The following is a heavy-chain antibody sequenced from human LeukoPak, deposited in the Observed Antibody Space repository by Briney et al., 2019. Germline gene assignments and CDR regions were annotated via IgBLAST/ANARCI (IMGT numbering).Heavy chain of an antibody. CDR3: TRESGAFSPFVF. CDR1: GGSITTTNW. D-gene: IGHD1-26*01. Sequence: SGTLSLTCAVSGGSITTTNWWSGVRQPPGKGREWIGEFHLNGANNYKPSLERGFNISIDKSNNHLFLEVTSVTAADTAMYYCTRESGAFSPFVFWGQGTLVTVSS. J-gene: IGHJ4*02. CDR2: FHLNGAN. V-gene: IGHV4-4*02.